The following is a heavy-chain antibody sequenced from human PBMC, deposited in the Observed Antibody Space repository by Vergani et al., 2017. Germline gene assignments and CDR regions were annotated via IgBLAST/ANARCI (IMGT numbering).Heavy chain of an antibody. CDR3: ARPHGDILPPDPRRLDY. CDR1: GYTFTNYY. V-gene: IGHV1-46*03. Sequence: QVLLVQSGAEVKKPGASVRVFCKTSGYTFTNYYIHWVRQAPGRGLEWIGIINPSGGSTTYAQQFQGRLTMTRDTSTSTVYMDLSNLRSEDTAVYYCARPHGDILPPDPRRLDYWGQGTLVTVSS. J-gene: IGHJ4*02. CDR2: INPSGGST.